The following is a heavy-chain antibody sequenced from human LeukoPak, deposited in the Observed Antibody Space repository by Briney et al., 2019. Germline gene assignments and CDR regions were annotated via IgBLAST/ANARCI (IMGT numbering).Heavy chain of an antibody. D-gene: IGHD6-6*01. CDR1: GGSISSNSYY. CDR3: ARTSIAARRANAFDI. CDR2: IYYSGST. Sequence: SETLSLTCTVSGGSISSNSYYWGWLRQPPGKGLEWIGSIYYSGSTYYNPSLKSRVTISVDTSKNQFSLKLSSVTAADTAVYYCARTSIAARRANAFDIWGQGTMVTVSS. J-gene: IGHJ3*02. V-gene: IGHV4-39*07.